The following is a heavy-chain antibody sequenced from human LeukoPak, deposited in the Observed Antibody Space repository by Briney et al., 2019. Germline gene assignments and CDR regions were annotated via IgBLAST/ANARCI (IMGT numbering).Heavy chain of an antibody. CDR1: GYTFTSYA. Sequence: ASVKVSCKASGYTFTSYAMNWVRQAPGQGLEWMGWINTNTGNPTYAQGFTGRFVFSLDTSVSTAYLQISSLKAEDTAVYYCARGSDSSGPPYYYYGMDVWGQGTTVTVSS. V-gene: IGHV7-4-1*02. CDR3: ARGSDSSGPPYYYYGMDV. CDR2: INTNTGNP. J-gene: IGHJ6*02. D-gene: IGHD3-22*01.